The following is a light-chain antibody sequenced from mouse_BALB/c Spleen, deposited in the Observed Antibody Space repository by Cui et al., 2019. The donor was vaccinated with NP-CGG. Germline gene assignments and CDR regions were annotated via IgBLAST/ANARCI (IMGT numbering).Light chain of an antibody. CDR3: ALCYSNHWF. CDR1: TGAVTTSNY. V-gene: IGLV1*01. CDR2: GTN. J-gene: IGLJ1*01. Sequence: QAVVTQESALTTSPGETVTLTCRSSTGAVTTSNYANWVQEKPDHLFTGLIGGTNNRAPGFPARFSGSLIGDKAALPIPGAQTEDEAIYFCALCYSNHWFFVGGTKLTVL.